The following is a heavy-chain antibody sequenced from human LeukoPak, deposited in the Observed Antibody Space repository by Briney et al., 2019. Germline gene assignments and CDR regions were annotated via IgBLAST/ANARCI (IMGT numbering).Heavy chain of an antibody. J-gene: IGHJ5*02. V-gene: IGHV4-38-2*02. D-gene: IGHD3-16*01. Sequence: ASETLSLTCGVSSYTISRGYHWGWIRQPPGKGLEWIGSIYHSGTTFYSPSLKSRLTMSVDTSKNEFSLKLNSVTAAGTAVYYCARDPRGGNNWFDPWGQGTQVTVSS. CDR2: IYHSGTT. CDR1: SYTISRGYH. CDR3: ARDPRGGNNWFDP.